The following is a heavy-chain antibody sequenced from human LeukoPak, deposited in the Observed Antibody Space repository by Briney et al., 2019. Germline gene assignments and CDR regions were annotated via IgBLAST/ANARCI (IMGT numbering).Heavy chain of an antibody. CDR2: IYYSGST. J-gene: IGHJ3*02. V-gene: IGHV4-59*01. CDR3: GGRAARPGDDFDI. Sequence: SETLSLTCTVSGGSISSYYWSWIRQPPGKGLEWIGYIYYSGSTNYNPSLKSRVTISVDTSKNQFSLKLSSVTAADTAVYYCGGRAARPGDDFDIWGQGTMVTVSS. CDR1: GGSISSYY. D-gene: IGHD6-6*01.